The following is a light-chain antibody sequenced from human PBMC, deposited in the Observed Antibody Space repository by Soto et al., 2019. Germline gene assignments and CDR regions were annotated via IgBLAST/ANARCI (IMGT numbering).Light chain of an antibody. J-gene: IGKJ3*01. Sequence: DIQMTQSPSTLSASVGDRVNITCRASQSVSSWLAWYQQKPGKAPKLLIYDASSLESGVPSRFSGSGSGTEFTLTISSLQPDDFATYYCQHYKSYFFTFGPGTKVEIK. V-gene: IGKV1-5*01. CDR1: QSVSSW. CDR2: DAS. CDR3: QHYKSYFFT.